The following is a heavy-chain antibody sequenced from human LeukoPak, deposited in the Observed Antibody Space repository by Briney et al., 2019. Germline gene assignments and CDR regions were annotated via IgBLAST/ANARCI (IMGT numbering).Heavy chain of an antibody. CDR2: ISGSGGST. Sequence: GGSLRLSCAASGFTFSSYAMSWVRQAPGKGLEWVSAISGSGGSTYYADSVKGRFTISRANSKNTLYLQMNSLRAEDTAVYYCATNSSRGVFDYWGQGTLVTVSS. CDR3: ATNSSRGVFDY. CDR1: GFTFSSYA. J-gene: IGHJ4*02. D-gene: IGHD6-13*01. V-gene: IGHV3-23*01.